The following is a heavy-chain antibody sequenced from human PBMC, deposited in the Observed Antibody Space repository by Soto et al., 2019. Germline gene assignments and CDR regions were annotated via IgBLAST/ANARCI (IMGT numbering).Heavy chain of an antibody. CDR2: ISYDGSNK. Sequence: LRLSCAASGFTFSSYAMHGVRQAPGKGLEWVAVISYDGSNKYYADSVKGRFTISRDNSKNTLYLQMNSLRAEDTAVYYCARGTITMIVGWGQGTLVTVSS. CDR3: ARGTITMIVG. J-gene: IGHJ4*02. V-gene: IGHV3-30-3*01. D-gene: IGHD3-22*01. CDR1: GFTFSSYA.